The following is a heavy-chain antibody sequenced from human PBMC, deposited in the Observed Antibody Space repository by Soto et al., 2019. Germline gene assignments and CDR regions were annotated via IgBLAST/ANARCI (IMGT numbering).Heavy chain of an antibody. D-gene: IGHD1-1*01. Sequence: QILMVQSGAEVKKPGASVKVSCKDSGYSFRDYGISWVRQAPGRGLEWIGWVGPYNGASHFAQNFQGRVTMTTDTSVTTVYMELRNLRSDDTAVYYCVREVETSGGCISFAYWGQGSVVTVST. CDR1: GYSFRDYG. J-gene: IGHJ4*02. V-gene: IGHV1-18*04. CDR3: VREVETSGGCISFAY. CDR2: VGPYNGAS.